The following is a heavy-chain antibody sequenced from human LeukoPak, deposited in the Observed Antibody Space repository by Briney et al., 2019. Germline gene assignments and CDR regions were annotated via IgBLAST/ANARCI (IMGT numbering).Heavy chain of an antibody. J-gene: IGHJ3*02. D-gene: IGHD3-22*01. CDR1: GFTFSNYG. Sequence: PGGSLRLSCAASGFTFSNYGMPWVRQAPGKGLEWVAVIRYDGSNKYYADSVKGRFTISRDNSKNTLYLQMNSLRAEDTAVYYCARARYDSPYAFDIWGQGTMVTVSS. CDR2: IRYDGSNK. V-gene: IGHV3-33*01. CDR3: ARARYDSPYAFDI.